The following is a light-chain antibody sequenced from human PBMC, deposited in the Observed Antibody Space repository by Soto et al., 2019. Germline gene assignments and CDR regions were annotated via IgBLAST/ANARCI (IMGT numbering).Light chain of an antibody. CDR3: TSSTTARTVV. J-gene: IGLJ3*02. V-gene: IGLV2-14*01. CDR1: SSDVGAYNY. Sequence: QSALTQPASVSGSPGQSITISCTGTSSDVGAYNYVSWYQQHPGKAPKLMIYGVSNRPSGIPNRFSGSKSGNTASLTISGLLAEDEADYYYTSSTTARTVVFGAGTKLTVL. CDR2: GVS.